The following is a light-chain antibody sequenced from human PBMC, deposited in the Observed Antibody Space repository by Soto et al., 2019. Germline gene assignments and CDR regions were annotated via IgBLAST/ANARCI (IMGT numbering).Light chain of an antibody. CDR2: GAS. J-gene: IGKJ5*01. Sequence: DMHMTQSPSTLSASLGGGVTITSRASQSVGTWVAWYQQKPGKAPKLLIYGASNLESGVPSRFSGSGSGTEFTLTITTLQPDDFATYFCQLYNRNTWSFGPGTRLEIK. V-gene: IGKV1-5*01. CDR1: QSVGTW. CDR3: QLYNRNTWS.